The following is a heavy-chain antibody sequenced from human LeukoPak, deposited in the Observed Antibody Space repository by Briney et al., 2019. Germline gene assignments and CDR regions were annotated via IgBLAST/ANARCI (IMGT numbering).Heavy chain of an antibody. CDR1: GFTFSSYG. J-gene: IGHJ4*02. Sequence: GGSLRLSCAASGFTFSSYGMHWVRQAAGKGLEWVSVIYSGGSTYYADSVKGRFTISRDNSKNTLYLQMNSLRAEDTAVYYCATIDYWGQGTLVTVSS. CDR3: ATIDY. V-gene: IGHV3-66*01. CDR2: IYSGGST.